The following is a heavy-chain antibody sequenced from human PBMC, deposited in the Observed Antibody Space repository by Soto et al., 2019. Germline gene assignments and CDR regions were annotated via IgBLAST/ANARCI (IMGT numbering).Heavy chain of an antibody. V-gene: IGHV3-23*01. Sequence: EVQLLESGGGLVQPGGSLRLSCAASGFTFSSYAMSWVRQAPGKGLEWVSTISGSDGSTYYADSVKGQFTISRDNAKNTLYLQMNSLRAADMAVYYCAKEYSSGWYYFDYWGQGTLVTVSS. D-gene: IGHD6-19*01. CDR2: ISGSDGST. CDR3: AKEYSSGWYYFDY. CDR1: GFTFSSYA. J-gene: IGHJ4*02.